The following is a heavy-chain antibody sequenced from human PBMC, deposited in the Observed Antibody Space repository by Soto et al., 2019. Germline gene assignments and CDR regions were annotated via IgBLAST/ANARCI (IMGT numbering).Heavy chain of an antibody. CDR2: ISINSNHK. D-gene: IGHD2-21*01. CDR1: VFTFIDFY. V-gene: IGHV3-11*06. J-gene: IGHJ4*02. CDR3: VRGGGGGQFDY. Sequence: GGSLRLACASSVFTFIDFYMTWVRQAPGKGLEWLSYISINSNHKEYGDSVKGRHTISRDNAKNSLYLQMNSLRADDTAVYYCVRGGGGGQFDYWGQGTLVTVSS.